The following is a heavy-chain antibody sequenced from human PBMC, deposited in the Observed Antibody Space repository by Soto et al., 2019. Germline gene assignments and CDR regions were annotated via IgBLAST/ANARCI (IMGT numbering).Heavy chain of an antibody. CDR2: IYPGDSDT. V-gene: IGHV5-51*01. CDR3: ARQGGRIVVVTDDAFDI. J-gene: IGHJ3*02. CDR1: GYSFTSYW. Sequence: GESLKISCKGSGYSFTSYWIGWVRQMPGKGLEWMGIIYPGDSDTRYSPAFQGQVTISADKSISTAYLQWSSLKASDTAMYYCARQGGRIVVVTDDAFDIWGQGTMVTVSS. D-gene: IGHD2-21*02.